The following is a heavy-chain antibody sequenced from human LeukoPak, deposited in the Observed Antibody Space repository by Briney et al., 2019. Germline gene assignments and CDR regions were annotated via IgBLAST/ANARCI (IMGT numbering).Heavy chain of an antibody. J-gene: IGHJ6*03. Sequence: QSGGSLRLSCVGSGFSFSSYGMTWVRQAPGKGLEWVSAISGSGESTYNAGSVQGRFTIPRDNSKNTVYLQMSSLRAEDTAVYYCARTPIAAVACMDVWGKGTTVTVSS. V-gene: IGHV3-23*01. D-gene: IGHD6-13*01. CDR3: ARTPIAAVACMDV. CDR1: GFSFSSYG. CDR2: ISGSGEST.